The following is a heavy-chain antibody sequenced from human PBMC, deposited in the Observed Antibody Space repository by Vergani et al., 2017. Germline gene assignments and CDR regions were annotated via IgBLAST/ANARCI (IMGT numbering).Heavy chain of an antibody. J-gene: IGHJ2*01. CDR2: INSDGSST. CDR1: GFTFSSYW. CDR3: AREGKSGWFHWYFDL. D-gene: IGHD6-19*01. V-gene: IGHV3-74*01. Sequence: EVQLVESGGGLVQPGGSLRLSCAASGFTFSSYWMHWVRQAPGKGLVWVSRINSDGSSTSYADSVKGRFTISRDNAKNTLYLQMNSLRAEDTAVYYCAREGKSGWFHWYFDLWGRGTLVTVSS.